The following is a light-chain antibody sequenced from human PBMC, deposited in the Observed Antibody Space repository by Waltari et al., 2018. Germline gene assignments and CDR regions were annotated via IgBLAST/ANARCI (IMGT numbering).Light chain of an antibody. J-gene: IGLJ2*01. V-gene: IGLV3-27*01. CDR1: VLATKY. CDR3: YSAADNKMI. CDR2: KDS. Sequence: SYDLTQPSSVSVSPGQTATITCSGAVLATKYGRWFKKMPGQATLLVIYKDSPRPSGIPERLSGTTSGTTITLTISGAQAEDEADYYCYSAADNKMIFGGGTKLTVL.